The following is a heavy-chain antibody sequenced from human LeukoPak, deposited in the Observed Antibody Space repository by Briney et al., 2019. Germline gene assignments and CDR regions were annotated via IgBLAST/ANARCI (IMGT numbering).Heavy chain of an antibody. V-gene: IGHV3-20*04. Sequence: GGSLRLSCAASGFTFDDYGMSWVRQAPGKGLEWVSGINWNGGNTGYAVSVKGRFTISRDNAKNSLYLQMNSLRAEDTALYYCARVASNYDFDCWGQGTLVTVSS. CDR2: INWNGGNT. CDR3: ARVASNYDFDC. J-gene: IGHJ4*02. CDR1: GFTFDDYG. D-gene: IGHD4-11*01.